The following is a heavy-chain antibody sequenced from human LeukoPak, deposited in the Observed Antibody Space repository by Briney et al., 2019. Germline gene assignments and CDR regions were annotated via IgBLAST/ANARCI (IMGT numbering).Heavy chain of an antibody. CDR3: AREGTKLPWFGELRITRYYYYYMDV. Sequence: ASVKVSCKASGYSFTRYGISWVRQAPGQALEWMGWISPYNGNTKYAQKLQGRVTMTTDTSTSTANMELRSLRSDDTAVYYCAREGTKLPWFGELRITRYYYYYMDVWGKGTTVTISS. CDR2: ISPYNGNT. V-gene: IGHV1-18*01. J-gene: IGHJ6*03. CDR1: GYSFTRYG. D-gene: IGHD3-10*01.